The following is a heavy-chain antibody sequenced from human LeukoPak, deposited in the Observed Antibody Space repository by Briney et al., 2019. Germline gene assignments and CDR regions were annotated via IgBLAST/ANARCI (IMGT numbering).Heavy chain of an antibody. J-gene: IGHJ3*02. CDR2: INPNSGGT. D-gene: IGHD5-24*01. V-gene: IGHV1-2*02. Sequence: ASVKVSCKTSGYSFTSYYIHWVRQAPGQGLEWMGWINPNSGGTNYAQKFQGRVTMTRDTSISTAYMELSRLRSDDTAVYYCARDQMATSHDAFDIWGQGTMVTVSS. CDR3: ARDQMATSHDAFDI. CDR1: GYSFTSYY.